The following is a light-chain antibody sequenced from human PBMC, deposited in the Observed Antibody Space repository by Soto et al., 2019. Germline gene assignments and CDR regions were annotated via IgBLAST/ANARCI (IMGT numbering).Light chain of an antibody. V-gene: IGKV1-5*03. CDR1: QSISNL. CDR2: KAS. CDR3: QQYNSYGT. J-gene: IGKJ1*01. Sequence: DLQMTQSPSTLSASVGDRVTITCRASQSISNLLAWYQQKPGKAPKLLIYKASSLESGVPSRFSGSGSGTEFTLTISSLQPDDFATYYCQQYNSYGTFGQGTKVEIK.